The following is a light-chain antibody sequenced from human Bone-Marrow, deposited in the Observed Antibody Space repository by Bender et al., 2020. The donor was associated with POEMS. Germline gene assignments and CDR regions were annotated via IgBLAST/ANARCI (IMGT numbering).Light chain of an antibody. Sequence: SYGLTQPPSVSVSPGQTARITCSGDALPKQYAYWYQQRPAQAPVLVIYRDTERPSGIPERFSGSSSGTIATLTISGVQAEDESDYYCQSIDATGIHRVFGGGTKLTVL. CDR1: ALPKQY. CDR2: RDT. J-gene: IGLJ3*02. CDR3: QSIDATGIHRV. V-gene: IGLV3-25*03.